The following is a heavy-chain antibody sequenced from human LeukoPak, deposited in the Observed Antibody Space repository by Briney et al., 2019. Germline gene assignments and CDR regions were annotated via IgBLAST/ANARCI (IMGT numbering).Heavy chain of an antibody. CDR3: ARHQYISGWYDAFDI. CDR2: ISYDGSNK. CDR1: GFTFSGSA. J-gene: IGHJ3*02. D-gene: IGHD6-19*01. Sequence: GGSLRLSCAASGFTFSGSAMHWVRQASGKGLEWVAVISYDGSNKYYADSLKGRFTISRDNSKNTVYLQMSSLRAEDTAVYYCARHQYISGWYDAFDIWGQGTMVTVSS. V-gene: IGHV3-30*04.